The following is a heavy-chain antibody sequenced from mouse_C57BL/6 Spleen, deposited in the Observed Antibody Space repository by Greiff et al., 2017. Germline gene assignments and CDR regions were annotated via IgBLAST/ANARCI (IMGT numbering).Heavy chain of an antibody. CDR1: GYTFTSYW. D-gene: IGHD2-1*01. V-gene: IGHV1-69*01. J-gene: IGHJ2*01. CDR3: ARGHYGNIDY. Sequence: QVQLKEPGAELVMPGASVKLSCKASGYTFTSYWMHWVKQRPGQGLEWIGEIDPSDSYTNYNQKFKGKSTLTVDKSSSTAYMQLSSLTSEDSAVYYCARGHYGNIDYWGQGTTLTVSS. CDR2: IDPSDSYT.